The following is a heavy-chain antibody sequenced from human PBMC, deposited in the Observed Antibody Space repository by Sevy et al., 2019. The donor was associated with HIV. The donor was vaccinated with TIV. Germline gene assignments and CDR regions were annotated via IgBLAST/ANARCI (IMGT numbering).Heavy chain of an antibody. CDR2: IFHTGST. V-gene: IGHV4-30-2*01. D-gene: IGHD4-17*01. CDR3: ARAAATLTTVTHFDY. CDR1: GGSISSGGYS. Sequence: SETLSLTCAVSGGSISSGGYSWNWIRQPPGEGLEWMGYIFHTGSTYYNPSLKSRVTISVDRSKNQFSLQLSSVTAADTAIYYCARAAATLTTVTHFDYWGQGTLVTVSS. J-gene: IGHJ4*02.